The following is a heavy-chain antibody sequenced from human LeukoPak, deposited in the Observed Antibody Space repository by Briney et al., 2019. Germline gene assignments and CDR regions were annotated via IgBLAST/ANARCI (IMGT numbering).Heavy chain of an antibody. J-gene: IGHJ4*02. CDR2: ISYDGSNK. CDR3: AKDYSDSSGYLDY. Sequence: GGSLRLSCAASGFTFSNYGMHWVRQAPGKGLEWVAVISYDGSNKYYADSVKGRLTLPRDNSKNTLYLQLNSLRAEDTAVYYCAKDYSDSSGYLDYWGQGTPVTVSS. D-gene: IGHD3-22*01. CDR1: GFTFSNYG. V-gene: IGHV3-30*18.